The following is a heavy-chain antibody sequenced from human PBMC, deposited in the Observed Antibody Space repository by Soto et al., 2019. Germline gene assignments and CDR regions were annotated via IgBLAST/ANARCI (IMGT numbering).Heavy chain of an antibody. J-gene: IGHJ6*02. CDR2: IYYSGST. CDR3: ARDYPNYDFRSGPRPYGMDV. D-gene: IGHD3-3*01. Sequence: SETLSLTCTVSGGSISSYYWSWIRQPPGKGLEWIGYIYYSGSTNYNPSLKSRVTISVDTSKNQFSLKLSSVTAADTAVYYCARDYPNYDFRSGPRPYGMDVWGQGTTVTVSS. CDR1: GGSISSYY. V-gene: IGHV4-59*01.